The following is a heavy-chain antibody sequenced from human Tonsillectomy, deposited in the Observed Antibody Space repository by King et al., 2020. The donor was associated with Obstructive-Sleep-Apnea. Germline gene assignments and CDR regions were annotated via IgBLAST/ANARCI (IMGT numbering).Heavy chain of an antibody. D-gene: IGHD6-19*01. CDR2: ISYSGST. CDR3: ARAQGYSSGWYLGYYFDY. J-gene: IGHJ4*02. CDR1: GGSISSSSYY. V-gene: IGHV4-39*07. Sequence: QLQESGPGLVKPSETLSLTCTVSGGSISSSSYYWGWIRQPPGKGLEWIGSISYSGSTYYNPSLKSRVTISVDTSKNQFSLKLSSVTAADTAVYYCARAQGYSSGWYLGYYFDYWGQGTLVTVSS.